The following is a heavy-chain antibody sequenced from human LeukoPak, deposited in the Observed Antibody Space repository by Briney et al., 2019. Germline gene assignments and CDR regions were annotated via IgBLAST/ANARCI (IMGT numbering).Heavy chain of an antibody. Sequence: SETLSLTCNVSGGSISSSSYYWCWIRQPPGKAPEWIRNDYYSGTTYYSPSLKSRVTMFMGMSRNQYSLNLSSVTAADTAVCYCARRGYPPARWGQGILVTVSS. V-gene: IGHV4-39*01. J-gene: IGHJ1*01. CDR3: ARRGYPPAR. D-gene: IGHD3-22*01. CDR2: DYYSGTT. CDR1: GGSISSSSYY.